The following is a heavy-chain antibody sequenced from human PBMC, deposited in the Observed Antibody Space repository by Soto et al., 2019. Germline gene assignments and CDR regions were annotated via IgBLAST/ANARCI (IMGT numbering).Heavy chain of an antibody. CDR3: VKGPSVLRYFDWLFGNY. Sequence: GGSLRLSCSASGFTFSSYAMHWVRQAPGKGLEYVSAISSNGGSTYYADSVKGRFTISRDNSKNTLYLQMSSLRAEDTAVYYCVKGPSVLRYFDWLFGNYWGQGTLVTVSS. J-gene: IGHJ4*02. D-gene: IGHD3-9*01. CDR1: GFTFSSYA. CDR2: ISSNGGST. V-gene: IGHV3-64D*08.